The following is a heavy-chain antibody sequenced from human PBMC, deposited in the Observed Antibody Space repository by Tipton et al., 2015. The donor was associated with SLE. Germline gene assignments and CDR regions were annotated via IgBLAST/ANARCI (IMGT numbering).Heavy chain of an antibody. CDR3: AREGGGYSRNYYYMDV. V-gene: IGHV3-48*03. J-gene: IGHJ6*03. D-gene: IGHD6-13*01. CDR2: ISSSGSTI. CDR1: GFTFSNYE. Sequence: SLRLSCEASGFTFSNYEMNWVRQAPGKGLEWVSYISSSGSTIYYADSVKGRFTISRDNAKNSLYLQMNSLRAEDTAVYYCAREGGGYSRNYYYMDVWGKGTTVTVSS.